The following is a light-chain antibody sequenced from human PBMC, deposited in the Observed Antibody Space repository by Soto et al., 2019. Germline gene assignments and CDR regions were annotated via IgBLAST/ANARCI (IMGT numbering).Light chain of an antibody. CDR1: QSISSW. CDR2: DAS. V-gene: IGKV1-5*01. J-gene: IGKJ2*01. Sequence: DIQMTQSPSTLSASVGDRVTLTCRARQSISSWLAWYQQKPGKAPKLLIYDASSLESGVPSRFSGSGSGTEFTLTISSLQPDDFATYYCQQYNSYWYTFGQGTKVDIK. CDR3: QQYNSYWYT.